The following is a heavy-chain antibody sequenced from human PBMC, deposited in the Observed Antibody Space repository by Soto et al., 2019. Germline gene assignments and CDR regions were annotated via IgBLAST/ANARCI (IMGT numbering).Heavy chain of an antibody. CDR3: AREGPGFNGFEY. D-gene: IGHD2-8*01. CDR2: INHSGST. Sequence: SETLSLTCAVYGGSFSGYYWSWIRQPPGKGLEWIGEINHSGSTNSNPSLKSRVTISIDTSKNQFSLKLSSVTAADTAMYYCAREGPGFNGFEYWGRGTLVTVSS. J-gene: IGHJ4*02. V-gene: IGHV4-34*01. CDR1: GGSFSGYY.